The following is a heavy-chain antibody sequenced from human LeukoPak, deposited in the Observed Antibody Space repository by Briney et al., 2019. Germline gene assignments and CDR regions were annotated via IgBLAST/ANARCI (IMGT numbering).Heavy chain of an antibody. J-gene: IGHJ4*02. Sequence: GGSLRLSCAASGFTFRNYGMHWVRQAPGQGLQWVAFIRYHGNDKYYADSVKGRFTVSRDNSESTLYLQMNSLRTEDTAVYYCAKELVATVRYFDYWGQGTPVTVSS. V-gene: IGHV3-30*02. D-gene: IGHD5-12*01. CDR3: AKELVATVRYFDY. CDR2: IRYHGNDK. CDR1: GFTFRNYG.